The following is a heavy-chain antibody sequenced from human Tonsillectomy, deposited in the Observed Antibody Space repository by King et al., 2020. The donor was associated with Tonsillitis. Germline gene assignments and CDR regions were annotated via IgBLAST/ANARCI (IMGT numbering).Heavy chain of an antibody. CDR1: GFTFSSYG. CDR2: ISYDGSNK. V-gene: IGHV3-30*18. Sequence: QLVQSGGGVVQPGRSLRISCAASGFTFSSYGMHWVRQAPGKGLEWVAVISYDGSNKYYADSVKGRFTISRDNSKNTLYLQMNSLRAEDTAVYYCAKDSRWGQGTLVTVSS. CDR3: AKDSR. J-gene: IGHJ4*02.